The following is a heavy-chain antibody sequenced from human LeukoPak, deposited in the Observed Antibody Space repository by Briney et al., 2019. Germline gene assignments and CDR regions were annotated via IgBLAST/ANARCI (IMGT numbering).Heavy chain of an antibody. J-gene: IGHJ4*02. Sequence: SETLSLTCAVYGGSFSGYYWSWIRQPPGKGLEWIGEINHSGSTNYNPSLKSRVTISVDTSKNQFSLKLSPVTAADTAVYYCARGVRWLQFHFDYWGQGTLVTVSS. CDR2: INHSGST. D-gene: IGHD5-24*01. CDR3: ARGVRWLQFHFDY. V-gene: IGHV4-34*01. CDR1: GGSFSGYY.